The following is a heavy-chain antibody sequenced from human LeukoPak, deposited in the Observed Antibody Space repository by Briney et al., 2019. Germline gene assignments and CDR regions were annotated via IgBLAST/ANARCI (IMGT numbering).Heavy chain of an antibody. J-gene: IGHJ4*02. Sequence: SETLSLTCTVSGGSISSSSYYWGWIRQPPGKGLEWIGSIYYSGSTYYNPSLKSRVTISVDTSKNQISLKLSSVTAADTAVYYCARHATTAIFGVVIIDYWGQGTLVTVSS. CDR1: GGSISSSSYY. V-gene: IGHV4-39*01. D-gene: IGHD3-3*01. CDR3: ARHATTAIFGVVIIDY. CDR2: IYYSGST.